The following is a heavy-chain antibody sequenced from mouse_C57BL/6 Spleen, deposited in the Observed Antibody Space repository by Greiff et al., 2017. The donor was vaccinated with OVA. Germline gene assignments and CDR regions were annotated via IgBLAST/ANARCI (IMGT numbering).Heavy chain of an antibody. CDR1: GFNIKDDY. CDR3: TFQLGRGSWFAY. CDR2: IDPENGDT. V-gene: IGHV14-4*01. Sequence: EVQLQQSGAELVRPGASVKLSCTASGFNIKDDYMHWVKQRPEQGLEWIGWIDPENGDTEYASKFQGKATITADTSSNTAYLQLSSLTSEDTAVYYCTFQLGRGSWFAYWGQGTLVTVSA. J-gene: IGHJ3*01. D-gene: IGHD4-1*02.